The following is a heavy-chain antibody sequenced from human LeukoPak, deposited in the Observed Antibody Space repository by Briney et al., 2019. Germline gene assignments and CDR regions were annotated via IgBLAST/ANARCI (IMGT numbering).Heavy chain of an antibody. J-gene: IGHJ5*02. CDR3: ARGVWGYCSSTSCPNWFDP. CDR1: GGTFSSYA. CDR2: IIPIFGTA. V-gene: IGHV1-69*05. D-gene: IGHD2-2*01. Sequence: VASVKVSCKASGGTFSSYAISWVRQAPGQGLEWMGGIIPIFGTANYAQKFQGRVTITTDESTSTAYVELSSLRSEDTAVYYCARGVWGYCSSTSCPNWFDPWGQGTLVTVSS.